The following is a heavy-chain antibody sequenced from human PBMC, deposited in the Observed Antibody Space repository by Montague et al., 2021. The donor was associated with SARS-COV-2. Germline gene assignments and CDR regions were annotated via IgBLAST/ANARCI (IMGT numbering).Heavy chain of an antibody. CDR1: GFTFSSYA. D-gene: IGHD1-26*01. CDR3: ARTNSGSYSGAFDI. CDR2: ISYDGSNK. J-gene: IGHJ3*02. Sequence: SLRLSCAASGFTFSSYAMHWVRQAPGKGLEWVAVISYDGSNKYYADSVKGRFTISRDSSKNTLYLQMNSLRAEDTAVYYCARTNSGSYSGAFDIWAKGQWSPSLQ. V-gene: IGHV3-30*04.